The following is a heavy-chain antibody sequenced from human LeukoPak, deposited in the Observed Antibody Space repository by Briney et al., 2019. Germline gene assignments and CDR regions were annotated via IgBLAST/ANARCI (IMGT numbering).Heavy chain of an antibody. Sequence: ASVKVSCKASGYTFTSYDINWVRQATGQGLEWMGWMNPNSGNTGYAQKFQGRVTMTRNTSISTAYMELSSLRSEDTAVYYCARDNGGNTHFDYWGQGTLVTVSS. V-gene: IGHV1-8*01. J-gene: IGHJ4*02. D-gene: IGHD4-23*01. CDR1: GYTFTSYD. CDR2: MNPNSGNT. CDR3: ARDNGGNTHFDY.